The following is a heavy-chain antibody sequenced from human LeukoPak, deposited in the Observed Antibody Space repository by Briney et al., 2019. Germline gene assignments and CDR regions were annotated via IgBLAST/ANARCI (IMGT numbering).Heavy chain of an antibody. CDR3: ARDRTRTGYSSGWYHDY. D-gene: IGHD6-19*01. CDR2: INPNSGGT. V-gene: IGHV1-2*02. CDR1: GYTFTGYY. Sequence: ASVKVSCKAYGYTFTGYYMHWVRQAPGQGLEWMGWINPNSGGTNYAQKFQGRVTMTRDTSISTAYMELSRLRSDDTAVYYCARDRTRTGYSSGWYHDYWGQGTLVTVSS. J-gene: IGHJ4*02.